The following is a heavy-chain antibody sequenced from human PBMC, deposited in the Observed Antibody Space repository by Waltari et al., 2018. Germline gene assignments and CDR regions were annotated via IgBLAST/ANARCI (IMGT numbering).Heavy chain of an antibody. CDR3: ARVVSGGSYMLDY. D-gene: IGHD2-15*01. CDR1: GGSISSGGYY. CDR2: IYYRGST. V-gene: IGHV4-31*03. Sequence: QVQLQESGPGLVKPSQTLSLTCTVSGGSISSGGYYWSWIRQHPGKGLEGIGYIYYRGSTYYNPSLKSRVTISVDTSKNQFSLKLSSVTAADTAVYYCARVVSGGSYMLDYWGQGTLVTVSS. J-gene: IGHJ4*02.